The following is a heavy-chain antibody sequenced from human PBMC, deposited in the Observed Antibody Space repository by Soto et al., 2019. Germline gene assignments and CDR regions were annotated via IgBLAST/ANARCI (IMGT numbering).Heavy chain of an antibody. V-gene: IGHV4-30-4*01. D-gene: IGHD6-6*01. J-gene: IGHJ3*02. Sequence: QVQLQESGPGLVKPSQTLSLTCTVSGGSISSGDYYWSWIRQPPGKGLEWIGYIYYSGSTYYNPSLKRRVTISVDTSKNQFSLKLSSVTAADTAVYYCARDWGYSSSPDPDAFDIWGQGTMVTVSS. CDR2: IYYSGST. CDR1: GGSISSGDYY. CDR3: ARDWGYSSSPDPDAFDI.